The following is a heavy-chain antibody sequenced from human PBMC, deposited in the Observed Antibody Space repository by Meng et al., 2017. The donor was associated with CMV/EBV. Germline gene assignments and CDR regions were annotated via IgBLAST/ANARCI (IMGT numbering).Heavy chain of an antibody. J-gene: IGHJ4*02. CDR1: GYTFTSYY. D-gene: IGHD6-13*01. V-gene: IGHV1-46*01. CDR3: ARAGQEYSSSWYDFDY. CDR2: INPSGGST. Sequence: SGYTFTSYYMHWVRQAPGQGLEWMGIINPSGGSTSYAQKFQGRVTMTRDTSTSTVYMELSSLRSEDTAVYYCARAGQEYSSSWYDFDYWGQGTLVTVSS.